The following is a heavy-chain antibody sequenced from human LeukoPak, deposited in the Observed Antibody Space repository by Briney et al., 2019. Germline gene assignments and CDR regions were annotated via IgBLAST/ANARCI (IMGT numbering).Heavy chain of an antibody. CDR1: GFTFSSYA. J-gene: IGHJ4*02. V-gene: IGHV3-64D*06. CDR3: VKDLWYYSSGWLDY. D-gene: IGHD6-19*01. Sequence: GGSLRLSCSASGFTFSSYAMHWVRQAPGKGLEYVSAISSNGGSTYYADFVKGRFTISRDNSKNTLYLQMSSLRAEDTAVYYCVKDLWYYSSGWLDYWGQGTLVTVSS. CDR2: ISSNGGST.